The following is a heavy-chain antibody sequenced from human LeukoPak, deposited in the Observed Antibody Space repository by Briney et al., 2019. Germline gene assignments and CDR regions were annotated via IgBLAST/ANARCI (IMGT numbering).Heavy chain of an antibody. D-gene: IGHD2-21*02. Sequence: PGGSLRLSCAASGFTFSTYAMSWVRQIPGKGLEWVSAISGSDDGTYYADSVKGRFTISRDNSKNTLYLQMNSLRAEDTAVYYCAKDPPYCGGDCYSSYWGQGTLVTVSS. V-gene: IGHV3-23*01. J-gene: IGHJ4*02. CDR1: GFTFSTYA. CDR2: ISGSDDGT. CDR3: AKDPPYCGGDCYSSY.